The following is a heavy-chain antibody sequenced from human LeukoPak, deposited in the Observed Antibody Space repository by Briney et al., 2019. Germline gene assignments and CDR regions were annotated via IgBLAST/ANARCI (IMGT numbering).Heavy chain of an antibody. V-gene: IGHV3-30*18. CDR1: GFTFSSYG. CDR2: ISYDGSNK. CDR3: AKKGRITMISTQFDY. D-gene: IGHD3-22*01. Sequence: GRSLRLSCAASGFTFSSYGMHWVRQAPGKGLEWVAVISYDGSNKYYADSVKGRFTISRDNSKNTLYLQMNSLRAEDTAVYYCAKKGRITMISTQFDYWGQGTLVTVSS. J-gene: IGHJ4*02.